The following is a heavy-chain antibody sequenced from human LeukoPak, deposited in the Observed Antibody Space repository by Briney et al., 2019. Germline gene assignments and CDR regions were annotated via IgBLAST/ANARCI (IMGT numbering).Heavy chain of an antibody. CDR2: IYTSGST. CDR1: GGSISSSSYY. V-gene: IGHV4-61*02. CDR3: ARVEMATTGGFYFDL. J-gene: IGHJ2*01. Sequence: SETLSLTCTVSGGSISSSSYYWSWIRQPAGKGLEWIGRIYTSGSTNYNPSLKSRVTMSVDTSKNQFSLKLSSVTAADTAVYYCARVEMATTGGFYFDLWGRGTLVTVSS. D-gene: IGHD5-24*01.